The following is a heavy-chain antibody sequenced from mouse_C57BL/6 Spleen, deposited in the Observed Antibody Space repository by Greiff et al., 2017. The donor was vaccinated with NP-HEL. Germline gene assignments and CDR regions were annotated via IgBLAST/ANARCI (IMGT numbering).Heavy chain of an antibody. CDR1: GYTFTSYW. D-gene: IGHD2-3*01. CDR3: ARHDGYYADY. Sequence: VQLQQPGAELVMPGASVKLSCKASGYTFTSYWMHWVKQRPGQGLEWIGELDPSDSYTNYIQKFKGKSTLTVDKSPSAASMQRRSLTSEESAVYYSARHDGYYADYWGQGTTRTVSS. V-gene: IGHV1-69*01. CDR2: LDPSDSYT. J-gene: IGHJ2*01.